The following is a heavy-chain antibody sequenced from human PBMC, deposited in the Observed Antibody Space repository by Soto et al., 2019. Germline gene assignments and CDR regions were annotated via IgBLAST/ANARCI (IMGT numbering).Heavy chain of an antibody. CDR3: AKDLSGSGPY. V-gene: IGHV3-30*18. Sequence: PEGALRLSCAAPGFTFSSNGMHWVRQAPGKGLEWMAVISYDGSNKYYADSVKGRFTISRDNSKNTLYLQMNSLRAEDTAVYYCAKDLSGSGPYCGQGTLVSVS. J-gene: IGHJ4*02. CDR2: ISYDGSNK. D-gene: IGHD3-10*01. CDR1: GFTFSSNG.